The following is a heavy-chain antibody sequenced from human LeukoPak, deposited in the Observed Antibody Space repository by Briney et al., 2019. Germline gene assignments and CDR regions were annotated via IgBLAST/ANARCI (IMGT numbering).Heavy chain of an antibody. CDR2: IYWDDDK. CDR1: GFSLTTSGVS. V-gene: IGHV2-5*02. CDR3: AHRGFYYDSSGYYYPYFDY. Sequence: SGPTLVKPTQTLTLTCTFSGFSLTTSGVSVGWIRQPPGKALEWLALIYWDDDKRYRPSLKSRLTITKDTSKNQVVLTMTNMDPVDTATYYCAHRGFYYDSSGYYYPYFDYWGQGTLVTVSS. D-gene: IGHD3-22*01. J-gene: IGHJ4*02.